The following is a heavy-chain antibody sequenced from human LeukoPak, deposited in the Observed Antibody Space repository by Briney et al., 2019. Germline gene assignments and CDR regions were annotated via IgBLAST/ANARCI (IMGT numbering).Heavy chain of an antibody. J-gene: IGHJ6*03. V-gene: IGHV3-74*01. D-gene: IGHD3-22*01. Sequence: PGGSLRLSCAASGFTFSSYWMYWVRQAPGKGLLWVARINSDGIRTSHADSVQGRFTISRDNANNTLYLQMNSLRVEDTAVYYCARGGSGSGYHYYYYYMDVWGKGTAVTISS. CDR3: ARGGSGSGYHYYYYYMDV. CDR1: GFTFSSYW. CDR2: INSDGIRT.